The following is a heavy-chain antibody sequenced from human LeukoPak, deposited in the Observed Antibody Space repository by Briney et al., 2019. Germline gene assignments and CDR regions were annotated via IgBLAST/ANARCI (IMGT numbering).Heavy chain of an antibody. Sequence: GGSLRLSCAASGFTSSSYSMNWVRQAPGKGLEWVSSISSSSSYIYYADSVKGRFTISRDNAQNSLYLQMNSLRAEDTAVYYCARSPTTVTPYWFDPWGQGALVTVSS. J-gene: IGHJ5*02. CDR3: ARSPTTVTPYWFDP. D-gene: IGHD4-17*01. V-gene: IGHV3-21*01. CDR2: ISSSSSYI. CDR1: GFTSSSYS.